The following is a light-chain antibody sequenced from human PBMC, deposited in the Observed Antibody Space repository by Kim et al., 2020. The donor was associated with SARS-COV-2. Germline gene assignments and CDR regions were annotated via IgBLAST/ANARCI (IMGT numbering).Light chain of an antibody. J-gene: IGKJ2*01. V-gene: IGKV1-16*02. CDR2: GAS. CDR1: QGINNY. Sequence: DIQMTQSPSSLTASVGDRITMTCRASQGINNYVAWFQQKPGKAPKSLIYGASTLQSGVPSKFSGSGFGTEFTLTITNLQPEDFATYYCQQYKGYPYTFGQGTRLEI. CDR3: QQYKGYPYT.